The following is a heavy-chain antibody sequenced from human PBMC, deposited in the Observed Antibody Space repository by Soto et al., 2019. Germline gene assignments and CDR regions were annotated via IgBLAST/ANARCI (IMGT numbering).Heavy chain of an antibody. CDR1: GFTFSSYS. CDR3: ARVKYCSSTSCYESAPYAFDI. V-gene: IGHV3-48*01. CDR2: ISSSSSTI. J-gene: IGHJ3*02. D-gene: IGHD2-2*01. Sequence: EVQLVESGGGLVQPGGSLRLSCAASGFTFSSYSMNWVRQAPGKGLEWVSYISSSSSTIYYADSVKGRFTISRDNAKNSLYLQMNSLRAEDTAVYYCARVKYCSSTSCYESAPYAFDIWGQGTMVTVSS.